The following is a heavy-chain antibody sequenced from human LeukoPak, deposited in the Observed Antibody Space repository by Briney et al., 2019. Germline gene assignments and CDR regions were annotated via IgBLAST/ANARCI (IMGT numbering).Heavy chain of an antibody. D-gene: IGHD1-14*01. V-gene: IGHV3-21*01. J-gene: IGHJ5*02. CDR3: ARASPGGWFDP. Sequence: GGSLRLSCAASGFTFDDYGMSWVRQAPGKGLEWVSSISSSSSYIYYADSVKGRFIISRDNAKNSLYLQMNSLRAEDTAVYYCARASPGGWFDPWGQGTLVTVSS. CDR2: ISSSSSYI. CDR1: GFTFDDYG.